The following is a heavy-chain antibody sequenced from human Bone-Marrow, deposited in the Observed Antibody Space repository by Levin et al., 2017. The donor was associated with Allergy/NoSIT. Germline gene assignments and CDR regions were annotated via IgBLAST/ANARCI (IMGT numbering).Heavy chain of an antibody. CDR2: ISYDGSNK. J-gene: IGHJ4*02. CDR3: ARGNYYDSSGYFDY. V-gene: IGHV3-30*04. Sequence: GESLKISCAASGFTFSSYAMHWVRQAPGKGLEWVAVISYDGSNKYYADSVKGRFTISRDNSKNTLYLQMNSLRAEDTAVYYCARGNYYDSSGYFDYWGQGTLVTVSS. D-gene: IGHD3-22*01. CDR1: GFTFSSYA.